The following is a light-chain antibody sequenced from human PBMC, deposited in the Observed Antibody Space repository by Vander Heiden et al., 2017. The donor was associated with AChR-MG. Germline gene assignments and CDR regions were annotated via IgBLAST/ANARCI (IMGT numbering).Light chain of an antibody. V-gene: IGLV6-57*03. Sequence: SPGKTVTISCTRSGGSIASNYVQWYQQRPGSAPTTVIFEDNHRPSGVPDRFSGSIDSSSNSASLIISGLKTEDEADYYCQSYDDTNHGVFGGGTKLTVL. CDR2: EDN. J-gene: IGLJ2*01. CDR1: GGSIASNY. CDR3: QSYDDTNHGV.